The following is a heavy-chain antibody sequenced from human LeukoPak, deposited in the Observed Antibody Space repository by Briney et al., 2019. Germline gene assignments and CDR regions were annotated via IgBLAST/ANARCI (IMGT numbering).Heavy chain of an antibody. J-gene: IGHJ5*02. D-gene: IGHD6-19*01. V-gene: IGHV4-59*01. CDR1: GGSISPYY. Sequence: SETLSLTCSVSGGSISPYYWSWIRQPPGKGLEWIGYVSYRGHTNYNPSLESRVTISVDTSKNQFSLKLSSVTAADTAVYYCARVHSSGWDNWFDPWGQGTLVTVSS. CDR2: VSYRGHT. CDR3: ARVHSSGWDNWFDP.